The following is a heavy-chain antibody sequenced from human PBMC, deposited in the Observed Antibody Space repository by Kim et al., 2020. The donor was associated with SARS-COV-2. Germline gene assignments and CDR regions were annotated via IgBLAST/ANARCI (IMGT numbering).Heavy chain of an antibody. D-gene: IGHD6-13*01. Sequence: GGSLRLSCAASGFTFDDYAMHWVRQAPGKGLEWVSGISRNSGSTGYADSVKGRFTISRDNAKNSLYLQMNSLRAEDTALYYCAKDIIGSIEAAGPQLDYWGQGTLVTVSS. CDR3: AKDIIGSIEAAGPQLDY. CDR2: ISRNSGST. CDR1: GFTFDDYA. J-gene: IGHJ4*02. V-gene: IGHV3-9*01.